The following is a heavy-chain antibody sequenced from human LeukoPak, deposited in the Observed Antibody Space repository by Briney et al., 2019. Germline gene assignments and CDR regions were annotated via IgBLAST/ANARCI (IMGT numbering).Heavy chain of an antibody. Sequence: SETLSLTCTVSGGSISSYYWSWIRQPPGKGLEWIGYIYYSGSTNYNPSLKSRVTISVDTSKNQFSLELSSVTAADTAVYYCARASRNSVRAFDIWGQGTMVTVSS. J-gene: IGHJ3*02. CDR3: ARASRNSVRAFDI. CDR2: IYYSGST. D-gene: IGHD4-23*01. V-gene: IGHV4-59*01. CDR1: GGSISSYY.